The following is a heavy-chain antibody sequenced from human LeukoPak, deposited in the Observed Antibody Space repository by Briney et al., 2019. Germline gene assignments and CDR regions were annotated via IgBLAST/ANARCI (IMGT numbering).Heavy chain of an antibody. CDR2: ISSSSDYI. D-gene: IGHD3-16*01. CDR1: GFTFSSYS. CDR3: ARMRYDYVWGSYLESYYYYYMDV. V-gene: IGHV3-21*01. J-gene: IGHJ6*03. Sequence: GGSLRLSCAGSGFTFSSYSFNWVRQAPGKGLEWVSSISSSSDYIDYADSVKGRFTISRDNAKKSLYLQMNSLRAEDTAVYYCARMRYDYVWGSYLESYYYYYMDVWGKGTTVTVSS.